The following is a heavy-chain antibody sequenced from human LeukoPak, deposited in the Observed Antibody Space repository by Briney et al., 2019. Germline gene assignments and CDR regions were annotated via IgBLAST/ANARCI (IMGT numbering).Heavy chain of an antibody. V-gene: IGHV3-21*01. CDR3: ARANSMDYYDSGAPIDY. CDR2: ISSSNDFI. D-gene: IGHD3-22*01. J-gene: IGHJ4*02. Sequence: GGSLRLSCAASGFTFDDYAMHWVRQAPGKGLEWVSSISSSNDFIYYADSVKGRFTISRDNAKNSLYLQMNSLRAEDTAVYYCARANSMDYYDSGAPIDYWGQGTLVTVSS. CDR1: GFTFDDYA.